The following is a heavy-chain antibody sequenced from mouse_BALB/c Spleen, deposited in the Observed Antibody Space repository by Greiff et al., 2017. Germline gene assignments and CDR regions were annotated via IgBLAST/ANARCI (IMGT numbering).Heavy chain of an antibody. CDR3: ARERWLPMDY. CDR1: GFTFSSFG. V-gene: IGHV5-17*02. CDR2: ISSGSSTI. Sequence: EVQLVESGGGLVQPGGSRKLSCAASGFTFSSFGMHWVRQAPEKGLEWVAYISSGSSTIYYADTVKGRFNISRDNPKNTLFLQMTSLRSEDTAMYYCARERWLPMDYWGQGTSVTVSA. D-gene: IGHD2-3*01. J-gene: IGHJ4*01.